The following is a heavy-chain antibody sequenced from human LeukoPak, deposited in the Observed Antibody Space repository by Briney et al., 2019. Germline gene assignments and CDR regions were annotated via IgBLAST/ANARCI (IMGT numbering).Heavy chain of an antibody. J-gene: IGHJ4*02. CDR3: ARVAIFGVVIMGLDY. CDR2: IYPGDSDT. D-gene: IGHD3-3*01. CDR1: GYSFTSYW. V-gene: IGHV5-51*01. Sequence: EESLKISCKGSGYSFTSYWIGWVRQMPGKGLEWMGIIYPGDSDTTYSPSFQGQVTISADKYISTAYLQWSSLKASDTDMYYCARVAIFGVVIMGLDYWGQGTLVTVSS.